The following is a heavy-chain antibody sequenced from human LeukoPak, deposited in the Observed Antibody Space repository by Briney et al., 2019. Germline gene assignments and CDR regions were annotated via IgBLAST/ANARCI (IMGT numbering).Heavy chain of an antibody. D-gene: IGHD4-17*01. J-gene: IGHJ4*02. Sequence: GGSLRLSCAASGFTFSSYSMNWVRLAPGKGLEWVSYISSSSSTIYYADSVKGRFTISRDNAKNSLYLQMNSLRDEDTAVYYCAREGNDYGDCDRGWYWGQGTLVTVSS. CDR1: GFTFSSYS. CDR2: ISSSSSTI. CDR3: AREGNDYGDCDRGWY. V-gene: IGHV3-48*02.